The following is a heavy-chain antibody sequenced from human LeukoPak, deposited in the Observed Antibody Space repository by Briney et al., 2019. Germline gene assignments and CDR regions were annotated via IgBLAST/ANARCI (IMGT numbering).Heavy chain of an antibody. J-gene: IGHJ6*02. D-gene: IGHD3-9*01. Sequence: GGSLRLSCAASGFTFSSYGMHWVRQAPGKGLEWVAVIWYDGSNKYYADSVEGRFTISRDNSKNTLYLQMNSLRAEDTAVYYCAREPSYYDILTGLYYYYGMDVWGQGTTVTVSS. CDR1: GFTFSSYG. V-gene: IGHV3-33*01. CDR2: IWYDGSNK. CDR3: AREPSYYDILTGLYYYYGMDV.